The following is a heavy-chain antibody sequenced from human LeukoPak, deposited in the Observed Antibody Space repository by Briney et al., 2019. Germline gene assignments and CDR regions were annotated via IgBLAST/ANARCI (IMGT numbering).Heavy chain of an antibody. CDR1: GFTFSSYG. CDR3: ARDQRYGDYWSGFDY. D-gene: IGHD4-17*01. CDR2: IWYDGSNK. J-gene: IGHJ4*02. V-gene: IGHV3-33*01. Sequence: GGSLRLSCAASGFTFSSYGMHWVRQAPGKGLEWVAVIWYDGSNKYYADSVKGRFTISRDNSKNTLYLQMNSLRAKDTAVYYCARDQRYGDYWSGFDYWGQGTLVTVSS.